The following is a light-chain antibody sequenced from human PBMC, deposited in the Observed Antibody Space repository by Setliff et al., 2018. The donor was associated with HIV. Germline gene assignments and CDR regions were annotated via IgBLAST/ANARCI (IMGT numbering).Light chain of an antibody. J-gene: IGLJ1*01. CDR1: SRDVGGYNY. Sequence: SALTQPASVSGSPGQSITISCTGTSRDVGGYNYVSWYQQHPGKAPKLIIYEVRNRPSGVSNRFSGSKSGNTASLTISGLRTEDEADYYCSSYAITNTLPFGTGTKVTVL. CDR3: SSYAITNTLP. CDR2: EVR. V-gene: IGLV2-14*01.